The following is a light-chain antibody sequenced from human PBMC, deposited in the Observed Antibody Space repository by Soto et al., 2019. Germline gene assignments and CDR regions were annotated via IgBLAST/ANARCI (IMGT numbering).Light chain of an antibody. J-gene: IGKJ5*01. Sequence: DIQMTQSPSSLPASVGALFTIACRASQGIANFLNWYPQKPGKAPKLLIYATSSLRSGVPSRFSGSGFGTDFTLTIISLQPEDFATYYCQQNYRPPPVTFGQGTRLEIK. V-gene: IGKV1-39*01. CDR2: ATS. CDR3: QQNYRPPPVT. CDR1: QGIANF.